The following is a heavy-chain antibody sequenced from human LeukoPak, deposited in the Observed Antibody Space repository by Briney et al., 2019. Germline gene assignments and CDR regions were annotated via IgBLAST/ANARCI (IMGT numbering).Heavy chain of an antibody. CDR2: IKQDGSEK. Sequence: GGSLRLSCAASGFTFSSYWMSWVRQAPGKGLEWVANIKQDGSEKYYVDSVKGRFTVSRDNSKNTLYLQMNSLRAEDTAVYYCVRGAYSSSWLNFDYWGQGTLVTVSS. D-gene: IGHD6-13*01. V-gene: IGHV3-7*04. J-gene: IGHJ4*02. CDR3: VRGAYSSSWLNFDY. CDR1: GFTFSSYW.